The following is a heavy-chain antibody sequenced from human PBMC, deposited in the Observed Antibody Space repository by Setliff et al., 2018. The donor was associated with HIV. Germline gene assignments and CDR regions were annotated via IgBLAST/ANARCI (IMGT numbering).Heavy chain of an antibody. CDR1: GFTFSNYD. V-gene: IGHV3-21*01. CDR2: ISSSSSYI. CDR3: ARDHVSASIAAVPGY. Sequence: PGGSLRLSCAASGFTFSNYDMNWVRQAPGKGLEWVSSISSSSSYIYYADSVKGRFTISRDNAKSSLYLQMNSLRAEDTAVYYCARDHVSASIAAVPGYWGQGTLVTVSS. D-gene: IGHD6-13*01. J-gene: IGHJ4*02.